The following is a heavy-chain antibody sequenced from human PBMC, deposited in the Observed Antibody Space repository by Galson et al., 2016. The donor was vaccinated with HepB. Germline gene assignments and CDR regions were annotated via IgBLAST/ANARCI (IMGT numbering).Heavy chain of an antibody. CDR2: INSDGTST. D-gene: IGHD2-2*02. CDR1: GFTFSSYW. CDR3: ARGRTTSCNSAFDI. Sequence: SLRLSCAASGFTFSSYWMHWVRQAPGKGLVWVSGINSDGTSTTYADSVKGRFTISRDNSKNTLYLQVNSLRVEDTAIYYCARGRTTSCNSAFDIWGQGAMATVSS. J-gene: IGHJ3*02. V-gene: IGHV3-74*01.